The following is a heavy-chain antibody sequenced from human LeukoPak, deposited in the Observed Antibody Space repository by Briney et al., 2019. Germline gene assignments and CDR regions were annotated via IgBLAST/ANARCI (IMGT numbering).Heavy chain of an antibody. CDR2: IYPSGST. Sequence: SETLSLTCAVSGGSISSTNWWTWARPSPGKGLEWIGEIYPSGSTNYNPSLKSRVTISVDTSKNQFSLKLSSVTAADTAVYYCARARDGGYYYYGMDVWGQGTTVTVSS. CDR3: ARARDGGYYYYGMDV. J-gene: IGHJ6*02. V-gene: IGHV4-4*02. CDR1: GGSISSTNW. D-gene: IGHD3-10*01.